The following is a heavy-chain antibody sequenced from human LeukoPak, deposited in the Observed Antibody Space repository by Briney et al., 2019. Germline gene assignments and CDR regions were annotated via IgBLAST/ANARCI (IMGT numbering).Heavy chain of an antibody. CDR2: IRSKANSYAT. V-gene: IGHV3-73*01. D-gene: IGHD3-22*01. J-gene: IGHJ4*02. Sequence: GGSLRLSCAASGFTFSGSAMHWVRQASGKGLEWVGRIRSKANSYATAYAASVKGRFTISRDDSKNTAYLQMNSLKTEDTAVYHCTRLSASSGLSYWGQGTLVTVSS. CDR1: GFTFSGSA. CDR3: TRLSASSGLSY.